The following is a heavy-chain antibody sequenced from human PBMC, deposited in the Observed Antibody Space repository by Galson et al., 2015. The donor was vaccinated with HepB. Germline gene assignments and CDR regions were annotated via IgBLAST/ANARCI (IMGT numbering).Heavy chain of an antibody. Sequence: SVKVSCKASGYTFTSYYMHWVRQAPGQGLEWMGIINPRDGSTSYAQKSQGRVTMTRDTSTSTVYMELSSLRSEDTAVYYCARDRGSEWELFDYWGQGTLVTVSS. J-gene: IGHJ4*02. D-gene: IGHD1-26*01. V-gene: IGHV1-46*01. CDR3: ARDRGSEWELFDY. CDR1: GYTFTSYY. CDR2: INPRDGST.